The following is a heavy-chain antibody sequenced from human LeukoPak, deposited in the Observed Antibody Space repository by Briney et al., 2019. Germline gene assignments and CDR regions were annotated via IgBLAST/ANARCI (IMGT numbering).Heavy chain of an antibody. V-gene: IGHV1-24*01. CDR1: GYTLTELT. D-gene: IGHD3-10*01. CDR2: FDPEDGET. Sequence: AASVKVSCKVSGYTLTELTMHWVRQAPGKGLEWMGGFDPEDGETIYAQKFQGRVTMTEDTSTDTAYMELSSLRSEDTAVYYCATDLEATNQFGGENDYWGQGTLVTVSS. CDR3: ATDLEATNQFGGENDY. J-gene: IGHJ4*02.